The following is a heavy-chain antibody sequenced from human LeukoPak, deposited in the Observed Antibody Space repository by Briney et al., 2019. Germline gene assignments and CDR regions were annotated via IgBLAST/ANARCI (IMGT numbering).Heavy chain of an antibody. D-gene: IGHD1-7*01. CDR2: ISYDGSNK. V-gene: IGHV3-30*04. Sequence: GGSLRLSYAASGFTFSSYEMNWVRQAPGKGLEWVAIISYDGSNKYHADSVKGRFTISRDNSKNTLYLQMNSLRAEDTAVYYCARDTDDWNYDVWGQGTLVTVSS. CDR1: GFTFSSYE. J-gene: IGHJ4*02. CDR3: ARDTDDWNYDV.